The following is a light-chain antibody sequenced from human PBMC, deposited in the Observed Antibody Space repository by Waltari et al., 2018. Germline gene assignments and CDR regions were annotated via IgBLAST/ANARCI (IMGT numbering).Light chain of an antibody. CDR3: AAWDDSLNGFV. V-gene: IGLV1-44*01. CDR1: SSNIGSNT. J-gene: IGLJ1*01. CDR2: SNK. Sequence: QSVLTQPPSASGTPGQRVIISCSGSSSNIGSNTVNWYQQLPGTAPKVLVYSNKQRPSGVPARCSGSKSATSASLAISGLQSEDEADYYCAAWDDSLNGFVFGTGTRFTVL.